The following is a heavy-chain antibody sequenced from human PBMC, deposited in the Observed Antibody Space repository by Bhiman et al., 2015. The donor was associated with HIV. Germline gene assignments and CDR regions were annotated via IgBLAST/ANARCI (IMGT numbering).Heavy chain of an antibody. V-gene: IGHV3-21*01. CDR1: GFTFSSYS. CDR3: ARDRYYYDSSGYQYYFDY. J-gene: IGHJ4*02. Sequence: EVQLVESGGGLVKPGGSLRLSCAASGFTFSSYSMNWVRQAPGKGLEWVSSISGSSSYIYYADSVKGRFTISRDNAKNSLYLQMNSLRAEDTAVYYCARDRYYYDSSGYQYYFDYWGQGTLVTVSS. CDR2: ISGSSSYI. D-gene: IGHD3-22*01.